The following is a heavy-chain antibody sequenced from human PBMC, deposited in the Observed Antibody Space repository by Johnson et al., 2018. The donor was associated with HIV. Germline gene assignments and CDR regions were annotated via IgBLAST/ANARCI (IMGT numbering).Heavy chain of an antibody. V-gene: IGHV3-30*02. D-gene: IGHD6-19*01. J-gene: IGHJ3*02. Sequence: QVQLVESGGGVVQPGGSLRLSCAASGFTFSSYGMHWVRQAPGKGLEWVAFIRYDGSNKYYADSVKGRFTISRDNSKNTLYLQRNSRRAEDTAVYYCAKDKGGYSGGWFAFDIWGQGTMVTVSS. CDR2: IRYDGSNK. CDR3: AKDKGGYSGGWFAFDI. CDR1: GFTFSSYG.